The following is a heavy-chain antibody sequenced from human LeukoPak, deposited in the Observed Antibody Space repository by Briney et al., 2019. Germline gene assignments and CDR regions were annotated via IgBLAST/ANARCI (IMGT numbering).Heavy chain of an antibody. J-gene: IGHJ4*02. D-gene: IGHD2-15*01. CDR1: GFTFSIYS. CDR2: ISSSSSTI. V-gene: IGHV3-48*02. Sequence: PGGSLRLSCAASGFTFSIYSMNWVRQAPGKGLEWVSYISSSSSTIYYAGSVKGRFTISRDNAKNSLYLQMNSLRDEDTAVYYCARDARPYCSGGTCYFLYWGQGTLVTVSS. CDR3: ARDARPYCSGGTCYFLY.